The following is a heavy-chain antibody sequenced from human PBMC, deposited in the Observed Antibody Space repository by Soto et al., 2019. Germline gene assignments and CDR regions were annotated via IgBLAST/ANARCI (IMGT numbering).Heavy chain of an antibody. V-gene: IGHV4-34*01. J-gene: IGHJ6*02. CDR1: GGSFSGYY. D-gene: IGHD2-2*03. CDR2: INHSGST. Sequence: SETLSLTCAVYGGSFSGYYWSWIRQPPGKGLEWSGEINHSGSTNYNPSLKSRVTISVDTSKNQFSLKLSSVTAADTAVYYCARAGRIGYCSSTSCRSYYYYGMDVWGQGTTVTVSS. CDR3: ARAGRIGYCSSTSCRSYYYYGMDV.